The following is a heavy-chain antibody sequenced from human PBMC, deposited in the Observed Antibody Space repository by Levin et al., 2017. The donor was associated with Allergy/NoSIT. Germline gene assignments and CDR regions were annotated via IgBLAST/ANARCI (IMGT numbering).Heavy chain of an antibody. CDR2: INPNSGGT. CDR3: ARDPCCGSEVGEVTHYYMDV. CDR1: GYTFTGYY. D-gene: IGHD4-17*01. V-gene: IGHV1-2*02. J-gene: IGHJ6*03. Sequence: GESLKISCKASGYTFTGYYMHWVRQAPGQGLEWMGWINPNSGGTNYAQKFQGRVTMTRDTSISTAYMELSRLRSDDTAVYYCARDPCCGSEVGEVTHYYMDVWGKGTTVTVSS.